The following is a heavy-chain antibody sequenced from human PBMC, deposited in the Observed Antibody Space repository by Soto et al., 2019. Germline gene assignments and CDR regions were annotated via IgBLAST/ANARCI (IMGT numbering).Heavy chain of an antibody. CDR1: GFTFNSYG. Sequence: GGSLRLSCAASGFTFNSYGMHWVRQAPGKGLEWVAIISYDGSNKYYADSVKGRFTISRDNSKNTLYLQMNSLRADDTAVYYCAKDLAAYCSGGSCSRLGYWGQGTLVTVSS. CDR2: ISYDGSNK. V-gene: IGHV3-30*18. D-gene: IGHD2-15*01. J-gene: IGHJ4*02. CDR3: AKDLAAYCSGGSCSRLGY.